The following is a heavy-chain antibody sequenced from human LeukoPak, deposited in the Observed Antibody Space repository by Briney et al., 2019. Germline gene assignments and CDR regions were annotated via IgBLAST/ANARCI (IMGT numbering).Heavy chain of an antibody. CDR3: ARTDYDISTGYYNAEFDY. CDR2: IYPGDSDT. D-gene: IGHD3-9*01. Sequence: GESLKISCKGSGYSFTSYWIGWVRQMPGKGLEWMGIIYPGDSDTRYSPSFQGQVTISADKSISTAYLQWSSLKASDTAMYYCARTDYDISTGYYNAEFDYWGQGTLVTVSS. V-gene: IGHV5-51*01. CDR1: GYSFTSYW. J-gene: IGHJ4*02.